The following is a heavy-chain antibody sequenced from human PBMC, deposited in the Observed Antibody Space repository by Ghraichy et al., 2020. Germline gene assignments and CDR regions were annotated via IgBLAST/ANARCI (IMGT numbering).Heavy chain of an antibody. D-gene: IGHD4-11*01. V-gene: IGHV3-53*01. CDR1: GFTVSSNY. CDR3: ARGATTVRGYYYYAMDV. CDR2: IYSGGNS. J-gene: IGHJ6*02. Sequence: GGSLRLSCAASGFTVSSNYMSWVRQAPGKGLEWLLVIYSGGNSYYADSVKGRFTISRDNSKNTVYFQMNSLRAEDTAVYYCARGATTVRGYYYYAMDVWGQGTTVTVSS.